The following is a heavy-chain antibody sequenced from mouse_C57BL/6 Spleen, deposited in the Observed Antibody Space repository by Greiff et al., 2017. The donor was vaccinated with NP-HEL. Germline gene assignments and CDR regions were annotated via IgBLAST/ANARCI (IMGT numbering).Heavy chain of an antibody. D-gene: IGHD1-1*01. J-gene: IGHJ3*01. V-gene: IGHV1-53*01. CDR2: INPSNGGT. CDR3: ARDFITTVVPFAY. Sequence: VKLKQPGTELVKPGASVKLSCKASGYTFTSYWMHWVKQRPGQGLEWIGNINPSNGGTNYNEKFKSKATLTVDKSSSTAYMQLSSLTSEDSAVSYCARDFITTVVPFAYWGQGTLVTVSA. CDR1: GYTFTSYW.